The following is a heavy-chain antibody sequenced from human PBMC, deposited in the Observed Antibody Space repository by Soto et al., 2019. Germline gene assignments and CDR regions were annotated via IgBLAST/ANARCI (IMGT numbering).Heavy chain of an antibody. CDR1: GFTFSSYA. J-gene: IGHJ3*02. V-gene: IGHV3-23*01. CDR3: ANGIQLWPSLRGAFDI. D-gene: IGHD5-18*01. Sequence: EVQLLESGGGLVQPGGSLRLSCAASGFTFSSYAMSWVRQAPGKGLEWVSAISGSGGSTYYADSVKGRFTISRGNSKNTLYLQMNSLRAEDTAVYYCANGIQLWPSLRGAFDIWGQGTMVTVSS. CDR2: ISGSGGST.